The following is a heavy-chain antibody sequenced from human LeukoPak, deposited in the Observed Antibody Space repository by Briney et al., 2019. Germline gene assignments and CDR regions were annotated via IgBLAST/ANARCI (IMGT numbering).Heavy chain of an antibody. CDR1: GGTFSSYA. V-gene: IGHV1-69*13. Sequence: PWASVKVSCKASGGTFSSYAISWVRQAPGQGLEWMGGIIPIFGTANYAQKFQGRVTITADESTSTAYMELSSLRSEDTAVYYCASSVVPAAISAFDIWGQGTMVTVSS. J-gene: IGHJ3*02. CDR2: IIPIFGTA. D-gene: IGHD2-2*02. CDR3: ASSVVPAAISAFDI.